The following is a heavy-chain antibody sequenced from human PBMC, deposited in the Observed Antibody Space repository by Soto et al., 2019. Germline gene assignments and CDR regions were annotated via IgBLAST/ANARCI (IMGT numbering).Heavy chain of an antibody. V-gene: IGHV1-2*02. CDR1: GYTFSDYY. CDR3: AREPATAKPEGVDF. Sequence: WASVKVSCKASGYTFSDYYIHWVRQAPGQGLEWMGWINPNSGGTKYAPKFQGGVTMTRDTSITTAYMELSRLRSGDTAVYYCAREPATAKPEGVDFWAQGTLVTVSS. CDR2: INPNSGGT. J-gene: IGHJ4*02. D-gene: IGHD2-21*02.